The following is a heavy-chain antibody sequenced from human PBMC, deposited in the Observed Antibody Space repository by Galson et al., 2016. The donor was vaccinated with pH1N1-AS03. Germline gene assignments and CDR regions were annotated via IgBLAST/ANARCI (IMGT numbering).Heavy chain of an antibody. CDR3: ARLARGILRGYLRGHFDS. V-gene: IGHV5-51*03. J-gene: IGHJ4*02. CDR1: DYIFTNYW. Sequence: QSGAEVKKPGESLKIACKASDYIFTNYWIGWVRRVPGKGLEWMGVIYPGDSDTTYSPSFQGQVTVSADKSISTAYLQWSSLKASDTAIYYCARLARGILRGYLRGHFDSWGQGTLVTVSS. D-gene: IGHD3-9*01. CDR2: IYPGDSDT.